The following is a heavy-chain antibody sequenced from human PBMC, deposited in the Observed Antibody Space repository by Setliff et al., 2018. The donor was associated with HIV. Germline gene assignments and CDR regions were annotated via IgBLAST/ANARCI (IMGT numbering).Heavy chain of an antibody. D-gene: IGHD7-27*01. V-gene: IGHV1-2*02. Sequence: ASVKVSCKASGFTFSDYYIHWVRQAPGQGLEWMGWIGPNHGDTRLTETFRGRVTMTRDTSLNTAYVELSGLRSDDTAVYFCARQLSNSLDFWGQGTLVTVSS. CDR2: IGPNHGDT. J-gene: IGHJ4*02. CDR3: ARQLSNSLDF. CDR1: GFTFSDYY.